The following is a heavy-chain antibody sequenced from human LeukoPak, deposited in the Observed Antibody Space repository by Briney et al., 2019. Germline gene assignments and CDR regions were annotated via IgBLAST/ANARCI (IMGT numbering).Heavy chain of an antibody. J-gene: IGHJ5*02. V-gene: IGHV3-30*02. CDR2: IGYDGTKK. CDR3: ANTYFQA. D-gene: IGHD3-9*01. CDR1: GFTFKNYG. Sequence: GGSLRLSCVASGFTFKNYGMQWVRQAPGKGLEWAALIGYDGTKKIYADSVKGRFTTPIHNSRNTLYLQINTLSVDDTAVYYCANTYFQAWGGGTLVTVSS.